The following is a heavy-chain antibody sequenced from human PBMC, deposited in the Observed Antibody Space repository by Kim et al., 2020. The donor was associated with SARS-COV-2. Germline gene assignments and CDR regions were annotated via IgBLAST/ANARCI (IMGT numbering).Heavy chain of an antibody. V-gene: IGHV4-39*01. CDR1: GGSISSSSYY. Sequence: SETLSLTCTVSGGSISSSSYYWGWIRQPPGKGLEWIGSIYYSGSTYYNPSLKSRVTISVDTSKNQFSLKLSSVTAADTAVYYCARRYYDFWGSSYGMDVWGQGNTVTVSS. CDR3: ARRYYDFWGSSYGMDV. D-gene: IGHD3-3*01. CDR2: IYYSGST. J-gene: IGHJ6*02.